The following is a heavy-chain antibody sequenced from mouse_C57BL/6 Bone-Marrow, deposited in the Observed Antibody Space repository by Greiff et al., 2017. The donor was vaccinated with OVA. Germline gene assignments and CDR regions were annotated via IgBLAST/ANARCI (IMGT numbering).Heavy chain of an antibody. V-gene: IGHV5-16*01. J-gene: IGHJ4*01. D-gene: IGHD2-5*01. CDR2: INYDGSST. Sequence: EVKLMESEGGLVQPGSSMKLSCTASGFTFSDYYMAWVRQVPEKGLEWVANINYDGSSTYYLDSLKSRFIISRDNAKNILYLQMSSLKSEDTATYYCARVYYSNYESAMDDWGQGTSVTVSS. CDR1: GFTFSDYY. CDR3: ARVYYSNYESAMDD.